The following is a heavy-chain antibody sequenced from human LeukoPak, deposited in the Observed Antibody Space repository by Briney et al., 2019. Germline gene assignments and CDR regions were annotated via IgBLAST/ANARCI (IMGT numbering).Heavy chain of an antibody. D-gene: IGHD6-13*01. Sequence: KPSQTLSLTCVVTGGSISSGGYSWSWIRQPPGKGLEWIGYIYQSGSTYCNPSLESRVTISVDRSKNQFSQKLSSVTAADTAVYYCGRGGIAAAASGVDYWGQGTLVTVSS. CDR2: IYQSGST. J-gene: IGHJ4*02. CDR3: GRGGIAAAASGVDY. CDR1: GGSISSGGYS. V-gene: IGHV4-30-2*01.